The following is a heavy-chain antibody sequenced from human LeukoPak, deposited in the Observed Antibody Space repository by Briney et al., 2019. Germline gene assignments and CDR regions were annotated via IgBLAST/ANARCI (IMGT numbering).Heavy chain of an antibody. CDR2: IYYSGST. Sequence: SETLSLTCTVSGGSISSGDYYWSWIRQPPGKGLEWIGYIYYSGSTYYNPSLKSRVTISVDTSKNQFSLKLSSVTAADTAVYYCARDRIPAVAGILLRYYFDYWGQGTLVTVSS. D-gene: IGHD6-19*01. CDR1: GGSISSGDYY. CDR3: ARDRIPAVAGILLRYYFDY. J-gene: IGHJ4*02. V-gene: IGHV4-30-4*01.